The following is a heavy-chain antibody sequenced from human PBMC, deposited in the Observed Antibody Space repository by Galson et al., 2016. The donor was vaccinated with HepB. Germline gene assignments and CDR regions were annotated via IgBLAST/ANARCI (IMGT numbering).Heavy chain of an antibody. V-gene: IGHV5-51*01. J-gene: IGHJ4*02. CDR1: GYTFSRYW. CDR3: AGHVPPSPAAPPEY. Sequence: QSGAEVKKPGESLKISCKASGYTFSRYWIGWVRQMPGKGLEWMGIIYPGDSDTRYSPSFQDQVTISADKSINTAYLQWSSLKTSDSAMYFCAGHVPPSPAAPPEYWCQGTLVTVSS. D-gene: IGHD2-2*01. CDR2: IYPGDSDT.